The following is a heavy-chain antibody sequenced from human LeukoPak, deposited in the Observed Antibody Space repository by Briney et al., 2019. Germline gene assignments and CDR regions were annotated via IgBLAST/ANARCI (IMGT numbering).Heavy chain of an antibody. D-gene: IGHD2-8*01. Sequence: QPGGSLRLSCAASGFTFSSYGMHWVRQAPGKGLEWVAVISYDGSNKYYADSVKGRFTISRDNSKNTLYLQMNSLRAEDTAVYYCAKNLGTNDDYWGQGTPVTVSS. J-gene: IGHJ4*02. CDR2: ISYDGSNK. CDR1: GFTFSSYG. V-gene: IGHV3-30*18. CDR3: AKNLGTNDDY.